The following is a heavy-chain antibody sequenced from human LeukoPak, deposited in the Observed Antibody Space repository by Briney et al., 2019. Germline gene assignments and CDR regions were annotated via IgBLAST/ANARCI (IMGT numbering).Heavy chain of an antibody. V-gene: IGHV3-23*01. Sequence: GGSLRLSCAASGFTFSSYAMSWVRQAPGKGLEWVSAISGSGGSTYYADSVKGRFTISRDNSKNTLYLQMNSLRAEDTAVYYCAKDLLGHILTGRDAFDIWGQGTMVTVSS. CDR3: AKDLLGHILTGRDAFDI. D-gene: IGHD3-9*01. CDR2: ISGSGGST. CDR1: GFTFSSYA. J-gene: IGHJ3*02.